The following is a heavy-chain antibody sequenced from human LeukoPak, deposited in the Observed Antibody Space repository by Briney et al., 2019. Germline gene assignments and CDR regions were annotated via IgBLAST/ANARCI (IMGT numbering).Heavy chain of an antibody. CDR3: ARQSCSGGSCYRDAFDI. V-gene: IGHV5-51*01. J-gene: IGHJ3*02. CDR2: IYPGVSDT. Sequence: GESLKISCKGSGYSFTSYWIGWVRQMPGKGLEWMGIIYPGVSDTRYSPSFQGQVTISSDKSISTAYLQWSSLKASDTAMYYCARQSCSGGSCYRDAFDIWGQGTMVTVSS. D-gene: IGHD2-15*01. CDR1: GYSFTSYW.